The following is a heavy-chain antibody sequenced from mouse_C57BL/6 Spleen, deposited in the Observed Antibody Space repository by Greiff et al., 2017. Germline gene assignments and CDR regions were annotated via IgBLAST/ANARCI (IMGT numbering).Heavy chain of an antibody. CDR1: GFTFTDYY. V-gene: IGHV7-3*01. CDR3: ARYHSFWDCFDY. CDR2: IRNKANGYTT. D-gene: IGHD4-1*01. Sequence: EVQVVESGGGLVQPGGSLSLSCAASGFTFTDYYMSWVRQPPGKALEWLGFIRNKANGYTTEYSASVKGRFTISRDNSQSILYLQMNALRAEDSATYYCARYHSFWDCFDYWGQGTTLTVSS. J-gene: IGHJ2*01.